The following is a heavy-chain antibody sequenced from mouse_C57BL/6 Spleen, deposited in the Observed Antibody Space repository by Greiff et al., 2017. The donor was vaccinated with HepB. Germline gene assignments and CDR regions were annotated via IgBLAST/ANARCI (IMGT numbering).Heavy chain of an antibody. D-gene: IGHD1-1*01. CDR2: INPSSGYT. J-gene: IGHJ1*03. CDR1: GYTFTSYW. CDR3: ARSAVVATSRYFDV. V-gene: IGHV1-7*01. Sequence: VQLQQSGAELAKPGASVKLSCKASGYTFTSYWMHWVKQRPGQGLEWIGYINPSSGYTKYNQKFKDKSTLTVDKSSSTAYMQLSSLTSEDSAVYYCARSAVVATSRYFDVWGTGTTVTVSS.